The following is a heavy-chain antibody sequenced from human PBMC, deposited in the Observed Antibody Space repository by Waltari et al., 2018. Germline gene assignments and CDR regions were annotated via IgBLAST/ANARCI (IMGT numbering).Heavy chain of an antibody. CDR2: IRRNAGGGTT. V-gene: IGHV3-15*01. J-gene: IGHJ5*02. D-gene: IGHD3-3*01. Sequence: EVQLVESGGNLVKPGGSLSLSCAASGFTFSDAWMSWFRQAPGKGLEWVGRIRRNAGGGTTEYAAPVKGRFTISRDDSKNMLYLQMNSLKTEDTAVYYCSKEFFGTESWGQGTLVTVSS. CDR3: SKEFFGTES. CDR1: GFTFSDAW.